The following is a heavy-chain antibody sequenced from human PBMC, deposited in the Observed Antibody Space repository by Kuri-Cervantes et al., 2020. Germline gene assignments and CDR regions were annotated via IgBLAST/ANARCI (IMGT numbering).Heavy chain of an antibody. CDR1: GFTFDDYA. D-gene: IGHD6-19*01. Sequence: GESLRLSCAASGFTFDDYAMHWVRQAPGKGLEWVSLISWDGGSTYYADSVKGRFTISRDNSKNSLYLQMNSLRAEDTALYYCAKDRVAVAGAGIDYWGQGTLVTVSS. CDR2: ISWDGGST. V-gene: IGHV3-43D*03. CDR3: AKDRVAVAGAGIDY. J-gene: IGHJ4*02.